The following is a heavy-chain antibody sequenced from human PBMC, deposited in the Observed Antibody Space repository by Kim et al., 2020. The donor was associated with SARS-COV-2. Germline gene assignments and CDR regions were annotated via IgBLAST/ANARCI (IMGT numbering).Heavy chain of an antibody. CDR3: ARYALIVGASDY. Sequence: ASVKVSCKASGYTFTSYDINWVRQATGQGLEWMGWMNPNSGNTGYAQKFQGRVTMTRNTSISTAYMELSSLRSEDTAVYYCARYALIVGASDYWGQGTLVTVSS. D-gene: IGHD1-26*01. CDR1: GYTFTSYD. V-gene: IGHV1-8*01. J-gene: IGHJ4*02. CDR2: MNPNSGNT.